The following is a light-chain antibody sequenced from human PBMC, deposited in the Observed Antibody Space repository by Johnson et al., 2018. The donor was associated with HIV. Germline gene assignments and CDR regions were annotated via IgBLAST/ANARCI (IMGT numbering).Light chain of an antibody. CDR1: SSNIGNND. V-gene: IGLV1-51*01. CDR3: GTWDSSLSAGRV. Sequence: QSVLTQPPSVSAAPGQKVTISCSGSSSNIGNNDVSWYQQLPGTAPKLLIYDNNKRPSGIPDRFSGSKSGTSATLGITGLQTGDEADYYCGTWDSSLSAGRVFGTGTNVTVL. CDR2: DNN. J-gene: IGLJ1*01.